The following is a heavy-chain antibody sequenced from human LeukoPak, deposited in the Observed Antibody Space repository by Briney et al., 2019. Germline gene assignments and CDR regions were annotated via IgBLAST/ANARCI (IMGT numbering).Heavy chain of an antibody. Sequence: ASLKVSRKDSGDTFTRYYMHSGPEAPGQRLERMGWIDPNIGVTNYAQKFQGRGTMTRDTSISTAYMELSRLRPDDTAVYYCARVRITVFGVVIMPPDYWGQGTLVTVSS. CDR2: IDPNIGVT. D-gene: IGHD3-3*01. CDR1: GDTFTRYY. CDR3: ARVRITVFGVVIMPPDY. J-gene: IGHJ4*02. V-gene: IGHV1-2*02.